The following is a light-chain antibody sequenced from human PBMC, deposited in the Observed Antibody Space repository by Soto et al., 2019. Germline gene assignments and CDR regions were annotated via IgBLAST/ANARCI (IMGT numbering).Light chain of an antibody. J-gene: IGLJ1*01. CDR3: ISYTATRNYV. CDR2: GVS. V-gene: IGLV2-14*01. CDR1: SSDVGGYNY. Sequence: QSVLTQPASVSGSPGQSITISCTGTSSDVGGYNYVSWYQHHPGKAPKLIISGVSNRPSGVSNRFSGSKSDNTASLTISGLLADDEADSYCISYTATRNYVFGTGTKVTVL.